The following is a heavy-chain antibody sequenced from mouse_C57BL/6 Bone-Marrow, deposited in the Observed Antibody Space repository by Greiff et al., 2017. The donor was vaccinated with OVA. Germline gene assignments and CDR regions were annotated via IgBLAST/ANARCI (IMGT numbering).Heavy chain of an antibody. CDR1: GYTFTSYW. CDR2: IDPSDSYT. V-gene: IGHV1-59*01. Sequence: QVQLQQPGAELVRPGTSVKLSCKASGYTFTSYWMHWVKQRPGQGLEWIGVIDPSDSYTNYNQKFKGKATLTGDTPSSTAYMQLSSLTSEDSAVYYWSRSRGEKSYDYDVRVDYWGQGTTLTVSS. D-gene: IGHD2-4*01. J-gene: IGHJ2*01. CDR3: SRSRGEKSYDYDVRVDY.